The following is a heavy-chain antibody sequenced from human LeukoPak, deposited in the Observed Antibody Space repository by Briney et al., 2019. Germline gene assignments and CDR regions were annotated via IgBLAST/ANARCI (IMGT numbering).Heavy chain of an antibody. V-gene: IGHV3-7*05. J-gene: IGHJ5*02. Sequence: PGGSLRLSCAASGFTFSNNWLIWVRQAPGKGLGGVGNIKQDGSEKRYADSVRGRFSISRDNAQTSLYLQMNSLRAEDTAVYYCARASDPWLQLTWGQGTLVTVSS. CDR3: ARASDPWLQLT. CDR1: GFTFSNNW. D-gene: IGHD5-24*01. CDR2: IKQDGSEK.